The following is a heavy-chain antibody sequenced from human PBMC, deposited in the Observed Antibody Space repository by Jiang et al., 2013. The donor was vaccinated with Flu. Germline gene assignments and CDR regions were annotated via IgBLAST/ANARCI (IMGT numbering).Heavy chain of an antibody. D-gene: IGHD6-19*01. CDR1: SYG. Sequence: SYGMHWVRQAPGKGLEWVAAIWHDGSKQYYTDSVRGRFTISRDNSKNTLYLEMNSLRAEDTALYYCARGNLFHSAWEFDYWGQGALVTVSS. J-gene: IGHJ4*02. CDR2: IWHDGSKQ. CDR3: ARGNLFHSAWEFDY. V-gene: IGHV3-33*01.